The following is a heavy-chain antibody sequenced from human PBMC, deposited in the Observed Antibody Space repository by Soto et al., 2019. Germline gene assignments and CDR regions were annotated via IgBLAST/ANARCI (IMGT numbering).Heavy chain of an antibody. V-gene: IGHV4-30-4*01. D-gene: IGHD1-1*01. Sequence: SETLSLTCTVSGGSISSGDYYWSWIRLPPGKGLEWIGYIYYSGSTYYNPSLKSRVTISVDTSKNQFSLKLSSVTAADTAVYYCAREGSDPGTGMGYYAMDVWGQGTTVTVSS. J-gene: IGHJ6*02. CDR2: IYYSGST. CDR1: GGSISSGDYY. CDR3: AREGSDPGTGMGYYAMDV.